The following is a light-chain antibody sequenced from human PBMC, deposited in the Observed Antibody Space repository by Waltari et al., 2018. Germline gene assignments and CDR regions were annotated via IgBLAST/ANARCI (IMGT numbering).Light chain of an antibody. J-gene: IGLJ7*01. Sequence: SYVLTQPPSVSVAPGKTAPLTCGVNNIGSKLVHWYQQKPGQAPVLVMYYDSDRPSGTPERFSGSNSGNTATLTISRVEAGDEADYYCHVWDSYSDHAVFGGGTQLTVL. V-gene: IGLV3-21*04. CDR1: NIGSKL. CDR2: YDS. CDR3: HVWDSYSDHAV.